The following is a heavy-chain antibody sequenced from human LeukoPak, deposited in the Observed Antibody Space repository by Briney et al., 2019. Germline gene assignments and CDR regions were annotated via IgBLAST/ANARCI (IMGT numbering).Heavy chain of an antibody. D-gene: IGHD6-25*01. J-gene: IGHJ6*03. CDR1: AFSLSAYN. CDR3: ARFAAGGSYYYYMDV. Sequence: PGGSLRLSCAASAFSLSAYNMNWVRQPPGKGLEWVSNIGTSSTTIYYADSVKGRFTISRDNAKNSLYLQMNSLRADDTAVYCCARFAAGGSYYYYMDVWGKGTTVTVSS. CDR2: IGTSSTTI. V-gene: IGHV3-48*01.